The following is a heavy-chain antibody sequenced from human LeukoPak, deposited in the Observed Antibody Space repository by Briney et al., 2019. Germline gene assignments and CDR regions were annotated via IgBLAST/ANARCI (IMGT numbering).Heavy chain of an antibody. Sequence: SETLSLTCAVYGGSFSGYYWSRIRQPPGKGLEWIGEINRSGSTNYNPSLKSRVTISVDTSKNQFSLKLSSVTAADTAVYYCARTPSGSHFDYWGQGTLVTVSS. CDR2: INRSGST. J-gene: IGHJ4*02. CDR1: GGSFSGYY. CDR3: ARTPSGSHFDY. V-gene: IGHV4-34*01. D-gene: IGHD1-26*01.